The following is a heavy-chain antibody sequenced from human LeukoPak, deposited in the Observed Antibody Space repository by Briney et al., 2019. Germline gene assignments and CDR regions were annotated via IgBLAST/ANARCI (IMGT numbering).Heavy chain of an antibody. CDR2: ISSSGSTI. Sequence: GGSLRLSCAASGFTFSSYEMNWVRQAPGKGLEWVSYISSSGSTIYYADSVKGRFTISGDNAKNSLYLQMNSLRAEDTAVYYCVKDRAAVLEYWGQGTLVTVSS. D-gene: IGHD2-15*01. J-gene: IGHJ4*02. CDR3: VKDRAAVLEY. V-gene: IGHV3-48*03. CDR1: GFTFSSYE.